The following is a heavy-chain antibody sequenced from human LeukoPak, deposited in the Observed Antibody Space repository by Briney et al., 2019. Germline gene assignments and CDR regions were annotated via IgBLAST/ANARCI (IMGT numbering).Heavy chain of an antibody. CDR2: IRYDGSNK. CDR1: GFTFSSYE. CDR3: AKDGVVPAAMLDYYYMDV. Sequence: GGSLRLSCAASGFTFSSYEMNWVRQAPGKGLEWVAFIRYDGSNKYYADSVKGRFTISRDNSKNTLYLQMNSLRAEDTAVYYCAKDGVVPAAMLDYYYMDVWGKGTTVTVSS. D-gene: IGHD2-2*01. V-gene: IGHV3-30*02. J-gene: IGHJ6*03.